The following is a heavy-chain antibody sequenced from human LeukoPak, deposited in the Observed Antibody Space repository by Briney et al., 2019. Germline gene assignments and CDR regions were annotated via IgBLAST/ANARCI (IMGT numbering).Heavy chain of an antibody. V-gene: IGHV3-23*01. CDR1: GFTFSSYA. Sequence: GGSLRLSCAASGFTFSSYAMNWVRQAPRKGLEWVSAISGSGDSTHYADSVKGRFTISRDNSKNTLYLQMNSLRAEDTAVYYCAKALGRTLVAAVGYWGQGTLVTVSS. CDR3: AKALGRTLVAAVGY. CDR2: ISGSGDST. D-gene: IGHD2-15*01. J-gene: IGHJ4*02.